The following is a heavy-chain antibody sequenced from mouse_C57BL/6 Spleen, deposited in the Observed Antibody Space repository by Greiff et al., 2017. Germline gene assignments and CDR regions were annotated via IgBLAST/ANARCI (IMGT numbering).Heavy chain of an antibody. J-gene: IGHJ4*01. CDR2: IYPRRGNT. CDR1: GYTFTSYG. Sequence: VQLVESGAELARPGASVKLSCKASGYTFTSYGISWVKQRTGQGLEWIGEIYPRRGNTYYNEKFKGKATLAADKSSSTAYMELRSLTSEDSAVYFCARFITTVVARGYAMDYWGQGTSVTVSS. V-gene: IGHV1-81*01. CDR3: ARFITTVVARGYAMDY. D-gene: IGHD1-1*01.